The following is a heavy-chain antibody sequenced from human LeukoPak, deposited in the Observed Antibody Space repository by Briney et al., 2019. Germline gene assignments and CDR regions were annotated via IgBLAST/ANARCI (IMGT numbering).Heavy chain of an antibody. V-gene: IGHV3-11*03. J-gene: IGHJ5*02. CDR2: ISSSSSYT. Sequence: GGSLRLSCAASGFTFSDYYMSWIRQAPGKGLEWGSFISSSSSYTNYADSVKGRFAIPRDNAKNSLYLPMNSLRAEDTAVYYCASVVGATGDWFDPWGQGTLVTVSS. D-gene: IGHD1-26*01. CDR1: GFTFSDYY. CDR3: ASVVGATGDWFDP.